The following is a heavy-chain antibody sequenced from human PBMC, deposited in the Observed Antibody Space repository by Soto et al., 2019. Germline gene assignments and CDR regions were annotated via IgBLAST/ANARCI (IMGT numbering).Heavy chain of an antibody. CDR3: ARGIFGYSSRKRAQDYGMDV. V-gene: IGHV1-2*04. CDR1: GYTFTGYY. J-gene: IGHJ6*02. Sequence: ASVKVSCKASGYTFTGYYMHWVRQAPGQGLEWMGWINPNSGGTNYAQKFQGWVTMARDTSISTAYMELSRLRSDDTAVYYCARGIFGYSSRKRAQDYGMDVWGQGTTVTVS. D-gene: IGHD6-13*01. CDR2: INPNSGGT.